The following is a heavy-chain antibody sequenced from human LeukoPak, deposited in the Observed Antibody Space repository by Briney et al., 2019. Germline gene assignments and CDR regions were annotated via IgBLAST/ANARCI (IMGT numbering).Heavy chain of an antibody. CDR3: ARVRGSTSFNWFDP. Sequence: SETLSLTCTVSGVSISSYYWSWIRQPPGKGLEWIGYIYYSGSTNYNPSLKSRVTISVDTSKNQFSLKLSSVTAADTAVYYCARVRGSTSFNWFDPWGQGTLVTVSS. D-gene: IGHD2-2*01. CDR1: GVSISSYY. CDR2: IYYSGST. V-gene: IGHV4-59*01. J-gene: IGHJ5*02.